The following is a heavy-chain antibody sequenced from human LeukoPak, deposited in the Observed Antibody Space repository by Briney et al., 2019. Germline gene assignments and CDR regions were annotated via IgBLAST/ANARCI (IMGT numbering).Heavy chain of an antibody. Sequence: SVKVSCKASGGTFSSYAISWVRQAPGQGLEWMGGIIPIFGTANYAQKFQGRVTITTDESTSTAYMELSSLRSEDTAVYYCARGFRYFDWLAPFDYWGQGTLVTASS. CDR2: IIPIFGTA. CDR3: ARGFRYFDWLAPFDY. D-gene: IGHD3-9*01. J-gene: IGHJ4*02. V-gene: IGHV1-69*05. CDR1: GGTFSSYA.